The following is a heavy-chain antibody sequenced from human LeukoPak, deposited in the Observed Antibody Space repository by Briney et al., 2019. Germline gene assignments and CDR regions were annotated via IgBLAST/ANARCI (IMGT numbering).Heavy chain of an antibody. D-gene: IGHD2-8*01. J-gene: IGHJ5*02. V-gene: IGHV3-66*01. CDR1: GFTVNNEY. CDR2: IYADGRT. Sequence: PGGSLRLSCAASGFTVNNEYMYWVRQAPGRGLECVSLIYADGRTFYTDSVRGRFTISRDNSRNTVDLQMNRLRAEDTAVYFCVRSVFSWGRGTRVTVSS. CDR3: VRSVFS.